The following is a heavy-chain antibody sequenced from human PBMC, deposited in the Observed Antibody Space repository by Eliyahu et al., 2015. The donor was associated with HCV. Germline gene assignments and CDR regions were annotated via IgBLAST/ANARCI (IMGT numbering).Heavy chain of an antibody. CDR3: ARSGYSSSWPSYYYGMDV. Sequence: EVQLVESGGGLVQPGGSLRLSCAASGFTFSSYDMHWVRQATGKGLEWVSAIGTAGDTYYPGSVKGRFTISRENAKNSLYLQMNSLRAGDTAVYYCARSGYSSSWPSYYYGMDVWGQGTTVTVSS. CDR1: GFTFSSYD. D-gene: IGHD6-13*01. V-gene: IGHV3-13*01. J-gene: IGHJ6*02. CDR2: IGTAGDT.